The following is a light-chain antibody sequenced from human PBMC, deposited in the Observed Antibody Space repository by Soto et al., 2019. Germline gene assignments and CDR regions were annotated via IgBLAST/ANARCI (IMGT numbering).Light chain of an antibody. CDR3: QQHSDCQRAT. CDR2: YAS. V-gene: IGKV3-11*01. Sequence: VLTKSLSTVSLSPEDRASLSCRASQSVSSYLAWYQQKPGQAPRLLIYYASNRATGIPARFSGSGSGTDFTLTTSSLVPDDVAAYYCQQHSDCQRATFGGGTKVDI. J-gene: IGKJ4*01. CDR1: QSVSSY.